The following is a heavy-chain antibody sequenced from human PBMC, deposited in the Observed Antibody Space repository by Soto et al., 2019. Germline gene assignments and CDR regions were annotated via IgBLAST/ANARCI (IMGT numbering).Heavy chain of an antibody. CDR1: GGSISSGDYY. J-gene: IGHJ3*02. CDR2: IYYSGST. D-gene: IGHD2-2*01. CDR3: ASFDIVLVPAAHPQSFDI. Sequence: SETLSLTCTVSGGSISSGDYYWSWIRQPPGKGLEWIGYIYYSGSTYYNPSLKSRVTISVDTSKNQFSLKLSSVTAADTAVYYCASFDIVLVPAAHPQSFDIWGQGTRVT. V-gene: IGHV4-30-4*01.